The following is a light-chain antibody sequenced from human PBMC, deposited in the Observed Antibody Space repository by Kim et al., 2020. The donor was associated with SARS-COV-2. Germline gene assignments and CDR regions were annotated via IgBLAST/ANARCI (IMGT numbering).Light chain of an antibody. Sequence: EIVLTQSPGTLSLSPGERATLSCRASQSVSSGHLDWLQRKPGQAPRFLIYDASRVTGIPVRFSGSGSGTDFTLTISRLEPEDSAVYYCQQYGSSPFGQGTKLEI. CDR2: DAS. J-gene: IGKJ2*01. CDR3: QQYGSSP. V-gene: IGKV3-20*01. CDR1: QSVSSGH.